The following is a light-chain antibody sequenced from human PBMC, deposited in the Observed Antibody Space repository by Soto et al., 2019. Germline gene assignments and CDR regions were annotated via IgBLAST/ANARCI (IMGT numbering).Light chain of an antibody. Sequence: QSVLTQPASVSGSPGQSITISCTGTRSDIGSYNLVSWYQHLPDKAPKLMIYEGNTRPSGVSNRFSGSKSDNTASLTISGLQPEDEAVYFCSSYAGTSTYVFGSGTRSPS. CDR2: EGN. V-gene: IGLV2-23*01. CDR1: RSDIGSYNL. CDR3: SSYAGTSTYV. J-gene: IGLJ1*01.